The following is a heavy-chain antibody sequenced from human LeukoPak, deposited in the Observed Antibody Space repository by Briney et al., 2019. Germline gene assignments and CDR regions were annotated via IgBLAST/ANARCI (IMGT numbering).Heavy chain of an antibody. CDR2: IIPIFGTA. J-gene: IGHJ4*02. Sequence: SVKVSCKASGGTFSSYAISWVRQAPGQGLEWMGGIIPIFGTANYAQKFQGRVTITADESTSTAYMELSSLRSEDTAVYYCASDRSGVGWFDYWGQGTLVTVSS. CDR1: GGTFSSYA. V-gene: IGHV1-69*13. CDR3: ASDRSGVGWFDY. D-gene: IGHD3-10*01.